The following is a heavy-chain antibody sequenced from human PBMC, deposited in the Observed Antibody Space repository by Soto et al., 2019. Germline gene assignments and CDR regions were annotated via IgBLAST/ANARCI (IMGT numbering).Heavy chain of an antibody. D-gene: IGHD3-10*01. J-gene: IGHJ4*02. CDR2: ISANNGNT. CDR3: ARDYRYYYGSGSYYRHFAY. CDR1: GYTFTSYG. V-gene: IGHV1-18*01. Sequence: ASVKVSCKASGYTFTSYGISWVRQAPGQGLEWMGWISANNGNTNYAQKLQGRVTMTTDTSTSTAYMELRSLRSDDTAVYYCARDYRYYYGSGSYYRHFAYWGQGTLVTVSS.